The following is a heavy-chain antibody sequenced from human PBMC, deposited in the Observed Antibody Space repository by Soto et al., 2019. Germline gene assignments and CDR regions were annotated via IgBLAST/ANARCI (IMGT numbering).Heavy chain of an antibody. CDR3: ARGLATLPVFAFDV. Sequence: CPTLLNPTQTLTLTCSFSGFSFSTSGVGVGWVRQPPGKALEWLALIYWSGDEHYRPSLKSRLTITKDTSKNQVVLIMTNMDPVDTATYYCARGLATLPVFAFDVWGQGTTVTVSS. J-gene: IGHJ3*01. D-gene: IGHD6-6*01. CDR1: GFSFSTSGVG. CDR2: IYWSGDE. V-gene: IGHV2-5*01.